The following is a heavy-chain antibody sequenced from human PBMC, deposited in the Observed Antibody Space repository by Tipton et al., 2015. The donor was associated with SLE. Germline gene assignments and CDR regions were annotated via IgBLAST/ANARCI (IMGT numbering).Heavy chain of an antibody. CDR2: IYYSGST. Sequence: TLSLTCTVSGGSISSYYWSWIRQPPGKGLEWIGYIYYSGSTNYNPSLKSRVTISVDTSKNQFSLKLSSVTAADTAVYYCARGVFDLWGRGTLVTVSS. D-gene: IGHD3-10*01. CDR3: ARGVFDL. J-gene: IGHJ2*01. V-gene: IGHV4-59*07. CDR1: GGSISSYY.